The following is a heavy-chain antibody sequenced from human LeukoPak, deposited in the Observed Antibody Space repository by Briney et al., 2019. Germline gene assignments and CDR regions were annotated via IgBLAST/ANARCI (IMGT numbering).Heavy chain of an antibody. CDR1: GGTFSSYA. CDR3: ASGAQYSSSLTA. V-gene: IGHV1-69*05. J-gene: IGHJ5*02. Sequence: SVKVSCKASGGTFSSYAISWVRQAPGQGLEWMGGIILIFGTANYAQKFQGRVTITTDESTSTAYMELSSLRSEDTAVYYCASGAQYSSSLTAWGQGTLVTVSS. CDR2: IILIFGTA. D-gene: IGHD6-13*01.